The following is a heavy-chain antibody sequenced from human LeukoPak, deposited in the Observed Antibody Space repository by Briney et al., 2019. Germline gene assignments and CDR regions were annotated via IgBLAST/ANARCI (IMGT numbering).Heavy chain of an antibody. CDR2: ISSSSTNI. V-gene: IGHV3-48*01. CDR1: SFTFSTYS. Sequence: GGSLRLSCAASSFTFSTYSMNWVRQAPGRGLEWVSYISSSSTNIYYKDSVKGRFTISRDNAKNSLYLHMTSLRAEDTAVYYCVRNDGDNAFDIWGQGTMVIVSS. J-gene: IGHJ3*02. CDR3: VRNDGDNAFDI. D-gene: IGHD4-17*01.